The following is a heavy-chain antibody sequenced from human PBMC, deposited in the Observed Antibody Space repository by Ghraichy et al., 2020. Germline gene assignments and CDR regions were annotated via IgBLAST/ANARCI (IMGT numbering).Heavy chain of an antibody. D-gene: IGHD3-3*01. J-gene: IGHJ6*02. V-gene: IGHV4-34*01. CDR2: INHSGST. CDR1: GGSFSDYY. CDR3: ARMKRATVGVLIRYYGLDV. Sequence: SETLSLTCAVSGGSFSDYYWSWIRQPPGKGLEWIGEINHSGSTNYKSPLESRVTMSLDTSKNQFLLKLTSVTAADTAVYYCARMKRATVGVLIRYYGLDVWGQGTTVTVSS.